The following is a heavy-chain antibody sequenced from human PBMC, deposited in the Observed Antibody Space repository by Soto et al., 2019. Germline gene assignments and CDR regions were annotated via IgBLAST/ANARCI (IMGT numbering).Heavy chain of an antibody. J-gene: IGHJ5*02. CDR1: GFTFGSHE. CDR2: ISSSGSPI. V-gene: IGHV3-48*03. D-gene: IGHD2-2*02. CDR3: ARSWGVYCSSVLCYSPWFDP. Sequence: GGSLRLSCAASGFTFGSHEMNWVRQAPGKGLEWVSSISSSGSPIKYADSVKGRFTISRDNAKNSVYLQMNSLRAEDTAVYYCARSWGVYCSSVLCYSPWFDPWGQGTQVTVSS.